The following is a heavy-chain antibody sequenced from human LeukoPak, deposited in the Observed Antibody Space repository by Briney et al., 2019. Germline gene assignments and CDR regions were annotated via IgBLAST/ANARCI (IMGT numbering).Heavy chain of an antibody. V-gene: IGHV5-51*04. CDR1: GYSFSDYW. Sequence: GESLKISCKGFGYSFSDYWIGWVRQMPGKGLEWGGIIYPGDSDTRYSPSFQGQVTISADKPISTVYLQWSSLKASDTAMYYCARTLQSYGHNYFDPWGQGTLVTVSS. CDR2: IYPGDSDT. D-gene: IGHD5-18*01. J-gene: IGHJ5*02. CDR3: ARTLQSYGHNYFDP.